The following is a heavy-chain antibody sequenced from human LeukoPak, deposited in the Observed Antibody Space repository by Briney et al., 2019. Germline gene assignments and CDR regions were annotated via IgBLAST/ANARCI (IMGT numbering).Heavy chain of an antibody. CDR1: GGSISSYY. CDR3: ARGWPMITFGGVIDY. J-gene: IGHJ4*02. D-gene: IGHD3-16*02. Sequence: PSETLSLTCTVSGGSISSYYWSWIRQPPGKGLEWIGYIYYSGSTNYNPSLKSRVTISVDTSKSQFSLKLSSVTAADTAVYYCARGWPMITFGGVIDYWGQGTLVTVSS. V-gene: IGHV4-59*01. CDR2: IYYSGST.